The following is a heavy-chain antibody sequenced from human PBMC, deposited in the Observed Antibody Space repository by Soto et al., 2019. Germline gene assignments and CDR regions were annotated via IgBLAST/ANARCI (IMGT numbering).Heavy chain of an antibody. V-gene: IGHV4-39*01. CDR1: GGSISSSSYY. J-gene: IGHJ4*02. CDR2: IYYRGST. Sequence: QLQLQESGPGLVKPSETLSLTCTVSGGSISSSSYYWGWIRQPPGKGLEWIGSIYYRGSTYYNPSLKSRVPXAXDXXKNQFSLKLSSVTAADTAVYCCARHRTHSSSWVDYWGQGTLVTVSS. CDR3: ARHRTHSSSWVDY. D-gene: IGHD6-13*01.